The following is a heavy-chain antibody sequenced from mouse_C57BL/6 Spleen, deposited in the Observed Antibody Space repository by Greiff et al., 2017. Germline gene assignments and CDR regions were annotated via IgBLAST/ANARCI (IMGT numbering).Heavy chain of an antibody. CDR2: IYPGDGDT. J-gene: IGHJ4*01. Sequence: QVQLKQSGAELVKPGASVKISCKASGYAFSSYWMNWVKQRPGKGLAWIGQIYPGDGDTNYNGKFKGKATLTADKSSSTAYMQLSSLTSEDSAVYFCARRSYGNYAMDYWGQGTSVTVSS. CDR3: ARRSYGNYAMDY. D-gene: IGHD2-1*01. V-gene: IGHV1-80*01. CDR1: GYAFSSYW.